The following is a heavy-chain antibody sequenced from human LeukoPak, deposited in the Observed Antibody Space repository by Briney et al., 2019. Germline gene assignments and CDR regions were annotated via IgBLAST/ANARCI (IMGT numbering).Heavy chain of an antibody. CDR1: GFTFSSYD. CDR2: IGTAGDT. D-gene: IGHD3-22*01. Sequence: GGSLRLSCAASGFTFSSYDMHWVRQATGKGLEWASAIGTAGDTYYPGSVKGRFTISRENAKNSLYLQMNSLRAGDTAVYYCARVRILYDSSGYYDNWGQGTLVTVSS. J-gene: IGHJ4*02. V-gene: IGHV3-13*04. CDR3: ARVRILYDSSGYYDN.